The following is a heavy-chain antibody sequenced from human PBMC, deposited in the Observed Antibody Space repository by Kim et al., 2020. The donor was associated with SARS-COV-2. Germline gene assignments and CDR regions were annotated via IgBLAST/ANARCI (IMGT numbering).Heavy chain of an antibody. Sequence: SNTGNSPSFQGQVTMSVDKSINTAYLQLSSLKASDTAMYYCARRRAGEFDYWGQGTLVTVSA. CDR3: ARRRAGEFDY. V-gene: IGHV5-51*01. J-gene: IGHJ4*02. CDR2: SNT.